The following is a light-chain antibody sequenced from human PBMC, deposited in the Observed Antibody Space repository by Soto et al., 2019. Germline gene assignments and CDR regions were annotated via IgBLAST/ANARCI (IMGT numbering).Light chain of an antibody. Sequence: DIKITQYPANLYASVGDRVTITCRASQSIRSWLAWYQEKPGKSPKLLIYKASLLATGVPSRFRGSGSGTEFTLTISRLQTDDFSTYYCQQYNSPPWTFGQGTKVDI. CDR3: QQYNSPPWT. CDR1: QSIRSW. V-gene: IGKV1-5*03. CDR2: KAS. J-gene: IGKJ1*01.